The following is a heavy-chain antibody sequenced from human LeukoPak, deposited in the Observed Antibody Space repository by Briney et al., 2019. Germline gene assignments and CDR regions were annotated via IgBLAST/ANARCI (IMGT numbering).Heavy chain of an antibody. J-gene: IGHJ6*02. Sequence: SETLSLTCAVYGGSFSGYYWSWIRQPPGKGLEWIGEINHSGSTNYNPSLKSRVTISVDTSKNQFSLKLSSVTAADTAVYYCAGIAAAGWSYYYYYGMDVWGQGTTVTVSS. CDR2: INHSGST. CDR3: AGIAAAGWSYYYYYGMDV. CDR1: GGSFSGYY. V-gene: IGHV4-34*01. D-gene: IGHD6-13*01.